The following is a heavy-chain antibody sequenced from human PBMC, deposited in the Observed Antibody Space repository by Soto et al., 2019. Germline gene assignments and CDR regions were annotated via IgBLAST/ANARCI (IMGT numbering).Heavy chain of an antibody. CDR3: ARSSSWPDY. CDR1: GGSVSNFY. V-gene: IGHV4-4*07. Sequence: PSETLSLTCTVSGGSVSNFYWNWIRQPAGKRLEWIGRIYTSGSTNYNPSLRSRVTMSIDTSRNQFSLKLNSVTAADTAVYYCARSSSWPDYWGQGTLVTVSS. D-gene: IGHD6-13*01. J-gene: IGHJ4*02. CDR2: IYTSGST.